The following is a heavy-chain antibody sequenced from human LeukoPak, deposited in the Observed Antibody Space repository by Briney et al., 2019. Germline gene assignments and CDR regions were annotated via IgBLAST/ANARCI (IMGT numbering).Heavy chain of an antibody. CDR2: INHSGST. J-gene: IGHJ3*02. CDR1: GFTFSSYE. Sequence: GSLRLSCAASGFTFSSYEMNWVRQTPGKGLEWIGEINHSGSTNYNPSLKSRVTISVDTSKNQFSLKLSSVTAADTAVYYCTRGGDRRAFDIWGQGTMVTVSS. V-gene: IGHV4-34*01. CDR3: TRGGDRRAFDI. D-gene: IGHD3-10*01.